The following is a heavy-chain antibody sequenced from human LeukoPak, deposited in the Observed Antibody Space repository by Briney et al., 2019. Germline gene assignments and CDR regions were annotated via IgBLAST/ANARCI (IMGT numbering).Heavy chain of an antibody. CDR2: INPGGGST. CDR1: GYTFTRYY. J-gene: IGHJ3*02. D-gene: IGHD2-15*01. Sequence: ASVKVSCKASGYTFTRYYMHWLRQAPGQGLEWMGMINPGGGSTTYAQKFQGRVTMTRDTSTSTVYMEVSSLRSEDAAVYYCASCCSGDPDGFDIWGQGTMVTVSS. V-gene: IGHV1-46*01. CDR3: ASCCSGDPDGFDI.